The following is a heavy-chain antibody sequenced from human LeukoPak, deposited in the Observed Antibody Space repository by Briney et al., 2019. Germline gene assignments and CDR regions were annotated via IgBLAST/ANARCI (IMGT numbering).Heavy chain of an antibody. J-gene: IGHJ4*02. CDR3: AREKGSSGSVWYFDY. CDR2: IWYDGSNK. D-gene: IGHD3-22*01. Sequence: GGSLRLSCAASGFTFSSYGMHWVRQAPGKGLGWVAVIWYDGSNKYYADSVKGRFTISRDNSKNTLYLQMNSLRAEDTAVYYCAREKGSSGSVWYFDYWGQGTLVTVSS. CDR1: GFTFSSYG. V-gene: IGHV3-33*01.